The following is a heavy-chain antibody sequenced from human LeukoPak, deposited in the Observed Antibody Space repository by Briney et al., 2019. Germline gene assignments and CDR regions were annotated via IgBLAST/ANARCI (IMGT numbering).Heavy chain of an antibody. Sequence: GGSLRLSCSASGFTFSSYSMDWVRQAQGKGLEWCSYISSSSSTIYYANSLNGLFTISRDNAKNSLYLQMNSLTDEDTALYYCATDNYDFWSGYSAHMDVWGKGTPVTVSS. CDR1: GFTFSSYS. J-gene: IGHJ6*04. CDR3: ATDNYDFWSGYSAHMDV. D-gene: IGHD3-3*01. CDR2: ISSSSSTI. V-gene: IGHV3-48*02.